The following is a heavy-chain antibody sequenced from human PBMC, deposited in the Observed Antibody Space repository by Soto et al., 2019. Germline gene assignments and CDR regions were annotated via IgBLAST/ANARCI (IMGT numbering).Heavy chain of an antibody. CDR1: GFTFSSYA. J-gene: IGHJ4*02. D-gene: IGHD3-3*01. CDR2: ISGGGRST. Sequence: GGSLRLSCAASGFTFSSYAMGWVRQAPGKGLEWVSLISGGGRSTYYADSVKGRFTISRDNSKNTLYLEMNSLRAEDTAAYFCARDFNDYDFWSGYYTSFDYWGQGTLVPVSS. CDR3: ARDFNDYDFWSGYYTSFDY. V-gene: IGHV3-23*01.